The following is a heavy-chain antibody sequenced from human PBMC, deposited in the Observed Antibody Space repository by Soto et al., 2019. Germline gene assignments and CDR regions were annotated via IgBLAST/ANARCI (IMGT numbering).Heavy chain of an antibody. CDR1: GGSISSGDYY. D-gene: IGHD2-2*01. Sequence: SETLSLTCTVSGGSISSGDYYWSWIRQPPGKGLEWIGYIYYSGSTYYNPSLKSRVTISVDTSKNQFSLKLSSVTAADTAVYYCARGGRTVVVVPAAHHDYGMDVWGQGTTVTVSS. V-gene: IGHV4-30-4*01. CDR3: ARGGRTVVVVPAAHHDYGMDV. CDR2: IYYSGST. J-gene: IGHJ6*02.